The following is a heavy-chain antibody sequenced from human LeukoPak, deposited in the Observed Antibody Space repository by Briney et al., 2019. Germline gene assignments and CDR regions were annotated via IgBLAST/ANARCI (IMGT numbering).Heavy chain of an antibody. Sequence: ASVKVSCKASGDTLNKYAFNWVRQAPGQGLEWMGIINPSGGSTSYAQKFQGRVTMTRDTSTSTVYMELSSLRSEDTAVYYCARGGYSYGQAYYYYMDVWSKGTTVTISS. CDR1: GDTLNKYA. V-gene: IGHV1-46*02. D-gene: IGHD5-18*01. J-gene: IGHJ6*03. CDR2: INPSGGST. CDR3: ARGGYSYGQAYYYYMDV.